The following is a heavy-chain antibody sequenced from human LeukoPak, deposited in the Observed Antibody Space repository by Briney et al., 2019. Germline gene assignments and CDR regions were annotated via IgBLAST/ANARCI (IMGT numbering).Heavy chain of an antibody. CDR2: IYYTGST. CDR3: ARAWDI. V-gene: IGHV4-59*01. J-gene: IGHJ3*02. CDR1: GGSIRIFY. Sequence: SETLSLTCTVSGGSIRIFYWSWIRQPPGKGLEWIGYIYYTGSTNYNPSLKSRVTISVDTSKNQFSLELSSVTAADTAVYYCARAWDIWGQGTMVTVSS.